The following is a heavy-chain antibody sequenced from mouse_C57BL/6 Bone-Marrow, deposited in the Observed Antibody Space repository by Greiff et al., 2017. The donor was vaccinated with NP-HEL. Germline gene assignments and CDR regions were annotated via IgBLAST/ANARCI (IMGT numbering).Heavy chain of an antibody. CDR1: GYTFTDYY. CDR2: INPNNGGT. J-gene: IGHJ4*01. CDR3: KIYYDYDRSMDY. D-gene: IGHD2-4*01. V-gene: IGHV1-26*01. Sequence: EVQLQQSGPELVKPGASVKISCKASGYTFTDYYMNWVKQSHGKSLEWIGDINPNNGGTSYNQKFMGKATLTVDKSSSTAYMELRSLTSEDSAVYYCKIYYDYDRSMDYWGQGTSVTVSS.